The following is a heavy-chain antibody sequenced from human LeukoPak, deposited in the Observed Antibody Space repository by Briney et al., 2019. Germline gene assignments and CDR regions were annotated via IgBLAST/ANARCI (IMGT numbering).Heavy chain of an antibody. D-gene: IGHD2-8*01. Sequence: ASVKVSCKASGYTFTSYYMHWVRQAPGQGLEWMGIINPSGGSTSYAQKFQGRVTMTRDMSTSTVYMELSSLRSEDTAVYYCAREAVYCTNGVCYTSAAAFDIWGQGTMVTVSS. V-gene: IGHV1-46*01. CDR3: AREAVYCTNGVCYTSAAAFDI. CDR2: INPSGGST. J-gene: IGHJ3*02. CDR1: GYTFTSYY.